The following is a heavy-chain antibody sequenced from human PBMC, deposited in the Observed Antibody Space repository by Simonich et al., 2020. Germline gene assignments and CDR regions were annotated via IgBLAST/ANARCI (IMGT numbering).Heavy chain of an antibody. CDR2: ISSSSSYI. J-gene: IGHJ4*02. CDR3: ARDVDTAMVFDY. D-gene: IGHD5-18*01. Sequence: EVQLVESGGGLVKPGGSLRLSCAASGFTFSSYSMNWVRQAPGNGLEWFSSISSSSSYIYYADSVKGRFTISRDNAKNSLYLQMNSLRAEDTAVYYCARDVDTAMVFDYWGQGTLVTVSS. V-gene: IGHV3-21*01. CDR1: GFTFSSYS.